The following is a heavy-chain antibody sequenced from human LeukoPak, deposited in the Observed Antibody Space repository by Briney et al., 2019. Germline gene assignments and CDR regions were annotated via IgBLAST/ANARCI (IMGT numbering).Heavy chain of an antibody. V-gene: IGHV3-48*03. CDR1: GFTFSSYE. Sequence: GGSLRLSCAASGFTFSSYEMSWVRQAPGKGLEWVSYISSSGSTIYYADSVKGRFTISRDNAKNSLYLQMNSLRAEDTAVYYCARDDSSGYYYPDYWGQGTLVTVSS. CDR3: ARDDSSGYYYPDY. D-gene: IGHD3-22*01. CDR2: ISSSGSTI. J-gene: IGHJ4*02.